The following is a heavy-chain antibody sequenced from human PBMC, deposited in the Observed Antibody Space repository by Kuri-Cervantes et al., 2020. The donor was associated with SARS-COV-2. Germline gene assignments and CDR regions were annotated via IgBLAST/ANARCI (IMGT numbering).Heavy chain of an antibody. Sequence: SETLSLTCTVSSGSISGSFNYWGWIRQPPGKGLEWIGTIYYSGGTIYNSSLKSRVTMSVDTSRNQFSLRLSPVIATDTAIYYCAKLGGSIPANWSDSWGQGTLVTVSS. J-gene: IGHJ5*01. V-gene: IGHV4-39*01. D-gene: IGHD2-21*01. CDR1: SGSISGSFNY. CDR3: AKLGGSIPANWSDS. CDR2: IYYSGGT.